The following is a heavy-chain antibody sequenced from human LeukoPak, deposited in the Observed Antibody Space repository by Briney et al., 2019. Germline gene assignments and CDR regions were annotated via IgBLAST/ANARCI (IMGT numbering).Heavy chain of an antibody. CDR3: ARLYSSTWQFDY. V-gene: IGHV1-2*02. J-gene: IGHJ4*02. Sequence: ASVKVSCKASGYTFTDYYIHWMRQAPGQGLEWIGWINPNSGGTKNAQRFQGRVTMARDTSIRTAYMEVSGLTYDDTAVFYCARLYSSTWQFDYWGQGTLVTVSS. D-gene: IGHD6-13*01. CDR2: INPNSGGT. CDR1: GYTFTDYY.